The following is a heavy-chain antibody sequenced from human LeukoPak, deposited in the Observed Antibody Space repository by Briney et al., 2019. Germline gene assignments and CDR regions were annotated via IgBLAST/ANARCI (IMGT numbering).Heavy chain of an antibody. CDR2: IYYTGST. V-gene: IGHV4-39*07. CDR3: ARGSDYGDYSGPFDY. Sequence: PSETLSLTCTVSGGSISSSNYYWGWIRQSPGKGLGWIGSIYYTGSTYYNPSLKSRVTISVDTSKNQFSLKLTSVTAADTAVYYCARGSDYGDYSGPFDYWGQGTLVTVSS. CDR1: GGSISSSNYY. J-gene: IGHJ4*02. D-gene: IGHD4-17*01.